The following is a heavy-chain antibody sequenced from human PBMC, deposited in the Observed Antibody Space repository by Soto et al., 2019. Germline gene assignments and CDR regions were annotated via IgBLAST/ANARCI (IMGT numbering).Heavy chain of an antibody. J-gene: IGHJ4*02. CDR2: IKQDGSEK. CDR1: GLTLSRYW. CDR3: ARDHVLGAPTLDF. D-gene: IGHD1-26*01. V-gene: IGHV3-7*01. Sequence: EVQLVESGGGLVQRGGSLRLSCAASGLTLSRYWMSWVRQVPGKGLEWRANIKQDGSEKLYADSVKGRFTISRDNAKNSLYLQMNSLRAEDTAVYYCARDHVLGAPTLDFWGRGTLVTVSS.